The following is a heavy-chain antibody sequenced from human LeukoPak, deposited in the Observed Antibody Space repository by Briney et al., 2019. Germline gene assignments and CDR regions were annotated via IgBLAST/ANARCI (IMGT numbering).Heavy chain of an antibody. CDR2: IYHSGST. Sequence: SGTLSLTCAVSGGSFSSNNLRSWVRQPPGKGLGWIGEIYHSGSTNYNQSLKSRVTISVDKSKNQFSLKMSSVTATDTAVYYCASDLNYSSGSSFRPYYYDGMDVWGQGTPVTVSS. J-gene: IGHJ6*02. D-gene: IGHD6-19*01. CDR1: GGSFSSNNL. CDR3: ASDLNYSSGSSFRPYYYDGMDV. V-gene: IGHV4-4*02.